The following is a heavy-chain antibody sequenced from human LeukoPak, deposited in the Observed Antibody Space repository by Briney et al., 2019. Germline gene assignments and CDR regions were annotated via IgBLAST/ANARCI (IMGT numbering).Heavy chain of an antibody. CDR3: ARVPTVTTHYYYMDV. CDR1: AFTFSSYS. D-gene: IGHD4-17*01. CDR2: ISSSSSYI. J-gene: IGHJ6*03. V-gene: IGHV3-21*01. Sequence: PGGSLRLSCAASAFTFSSYSMNWVRQAPGKGLEWVSSISSSSSYIYYADSVKGRFTISRDNAKNSLYLQMNSLRAEDTAVYYCARVPTVTTHYYYMDVWGKGTTVTVSS.